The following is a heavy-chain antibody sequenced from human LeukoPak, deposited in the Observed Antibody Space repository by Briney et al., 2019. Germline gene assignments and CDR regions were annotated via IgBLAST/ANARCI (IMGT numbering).Heavy chain of an antibody. CDR2: IDASGGAT. Sequence: GGSLRLSCAASGFTFSSYAMSWVRQAPGKGLEWVSSIDASGGATYYADSVKGRFTISRDSSKNTFYLQMNSLRAEDTAVYSCAKGSGSGWYGWFAPWGQGTLVTVSS. J-gene: IGHJ5*02. D-gene: IGHD6-19*01. V-gene: IGHV3-23*01. CDR3: AKGSGSGWYGWFAP. CDR1: GFTFSSYA.